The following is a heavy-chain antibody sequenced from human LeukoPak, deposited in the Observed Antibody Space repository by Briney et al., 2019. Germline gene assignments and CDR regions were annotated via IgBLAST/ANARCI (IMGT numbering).Heavy chain of an antibody. Sequence: GGSLRLSCAASGFTFSSYGMHWVRQAPGKGLEWVAFIRYDGSNKYYADSVKGRFTISRDNSKNTLYLQMNSLRAEDTAVYYCAKDLGSSSLHYYYYYMDVWGKGTTVTVSS. J-gene: IGHJ6*03. V-gene: IGHV3-30*02. CDR3: AKDLGSSSLHYYYYYMDV. CDR1: GFTFSSYG. CDR2: IRYDGSNK. D-gene: IGHD6-6*01.